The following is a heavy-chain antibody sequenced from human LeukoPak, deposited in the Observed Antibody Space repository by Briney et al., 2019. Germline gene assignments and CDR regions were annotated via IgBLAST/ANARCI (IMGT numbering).Heavy chain of an antibody. CDR1: GFTFSNNW. CDR3: ARDPTQYLRYGHFDY. D-gene: IGHD5/OR15-5a*01. V-gene: IGHV3-7*01. CDR2: VKKDASEM. Sequence: SGGSLRLSCAASGFTFSNNWMTWVRQAPGKGLEWVASVKKDASEMYYVDSVKGRFTISRDNAKNSLYLQVSSLRVEDTAVYYCARDPTQYLRYGHFDYWGQGTLVTVSS. J-gene: IGHJ4*02.